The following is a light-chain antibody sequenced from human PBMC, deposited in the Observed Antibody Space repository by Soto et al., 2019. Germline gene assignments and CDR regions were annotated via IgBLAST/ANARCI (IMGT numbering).Light chain of an antibody. CDR1: QNIRSN. J-gene: IGKJ1*01. V-gene: IGKV3-15*01. CDR2: DSS. CDR3: QQFGDWPS. Sequence: EIVMTQSPGTLSVSPGERATLSCRASQNIRSNLVWYQQKPGQAPRLLISDSSTRATGIPARFSGSGSGTEFTLTISSLQSDDSAIYYCQQFGDWPSFGLGTKVDIK.